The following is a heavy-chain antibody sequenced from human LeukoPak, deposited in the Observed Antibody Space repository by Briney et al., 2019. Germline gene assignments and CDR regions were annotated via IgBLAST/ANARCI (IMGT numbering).Heavy chain of an antibody. CDR3: ARQYYYYSIDS. CDR2: IHYSEGT. Sequence: SETLSLTCTVSGASISSYYWSWIRQPPGKGVEWIGYIHYSEGTRYNPSLKSRVTISVDTTKNQSSLKLSSVTAADTAVYYCARQYYYYSIDSWGQGTLVTVSS. J-gene: IGHJ4*02. CDR1: GASISSYY. D-gene: IGHD3-22*01. V-gene: IGHV4-59*08.